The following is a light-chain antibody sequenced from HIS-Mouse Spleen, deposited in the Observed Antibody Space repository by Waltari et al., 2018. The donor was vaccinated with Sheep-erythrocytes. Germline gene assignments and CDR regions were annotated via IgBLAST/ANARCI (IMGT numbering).Light chain of an antibody. V-gene: IGLV1-44*01. CDR3: AAWDDSLNGYV. Sequence: QSVLTQPPSASGTPGQRVTISCSGSSSNIGSNTVNWYQPLPGTAPKLLINSNNQRPSGVPDRVAGSKSGTSASLAISGLQSEDEADYYCAAWDDSLNGYVFGTGTKVTVL. CDR1: SSNIGSNT. CDR2: SNN. J-gene: IGLJ1*01.